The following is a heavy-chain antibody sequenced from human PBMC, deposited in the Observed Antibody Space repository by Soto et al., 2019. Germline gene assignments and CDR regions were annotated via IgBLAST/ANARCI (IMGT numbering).Heavy chain of an antibody. V-gene: IGHV4-39*01. CDR1: TDSSSFTNSY. Sequence: SSETLSLTCTVSTDSSSFTNSYWGWIRQPPGKGLQWIGSSSYNGGTFYNPSLKGRVVISFDTSKKQSSLQVTSVTAADTAVYFCAIHRIEVVWRGFDFWGQGSPVTVSS. CDR2: SSYNGGT. CDR3: AIHRIEVVWRGFDF. D-gene: IGHD3-10*01. J-gene: IGHJ4*02.